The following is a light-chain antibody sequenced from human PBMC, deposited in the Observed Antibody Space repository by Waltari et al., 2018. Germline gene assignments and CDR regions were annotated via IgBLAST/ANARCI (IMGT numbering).Light chain of an antibody. CDR1: LGINNY. V-gene: IGKV1-33*01. CDR2: STS. J-gene: IGKJ4*01. CDR3: QHYDHFPLT. Sequence: DIQMTQSPSSLSASVGDRVTITCRASLGINNYLSWYQQKPGKAPKRLIYSTSNLESGVPSRFSGSGSGTHYTLTISGLQPEDFAPYYCQHYDHFPLTFGGGTTVEIK.